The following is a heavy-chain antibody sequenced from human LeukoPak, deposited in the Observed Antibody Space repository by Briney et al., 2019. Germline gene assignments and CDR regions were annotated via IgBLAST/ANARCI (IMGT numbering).Heavy chain of an antibody. V-gene: IGHV3-30*02. D-gene: IGHD3-3*01. J-gene: IGHJ4*02. CDR3: AKGRSTIFGVIIISPDFDY. Sequence: PGGSLRLSCAASGFTFSSYGMHWVRQAPGKGLGWVAFIRYDGSNKYYADSVKGRFTISRDNSKNTLYLQMNSLRAEDTAVYYCAKGRSTIFGVIIISPDFDYWGQGTLVTVSS. CDR1: GFTFSSYG. CDR2: IRYDGSNK.